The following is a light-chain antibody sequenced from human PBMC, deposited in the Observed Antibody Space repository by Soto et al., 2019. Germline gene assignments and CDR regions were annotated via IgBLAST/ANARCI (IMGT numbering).Light chain of an antibody. V-gene: IGKV1-5*03. J-gene: IGKJ1*01. CDR2: KAS. CDR1: QSISSW. Sequence: DIQMTQSPSTLSASVGDRVTITCRASQSISSWLAWYLHRPGKAPNLLIYKASSLESGVPSRFSGSGSGTEFTLTISILQPDDFATYYCQQYNSYPWTFGQGTRVEI. CDR3: QQYNSYPWT.